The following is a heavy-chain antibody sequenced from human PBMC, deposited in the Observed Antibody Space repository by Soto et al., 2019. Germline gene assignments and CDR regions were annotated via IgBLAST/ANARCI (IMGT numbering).Heavy chain of an antibody. V-gene: IGHV3-23*01. Sequence: EVQLLESGGGLVQPGGSLSLSCAASGFTFSNYAMAWVRQAPGKGLEWVSAISGSGGNRFYAGSVKGRFTLSRDNSSCRLYLQMNSLGAEDTAVYFCAKFPEWRLHAVLLGYFDLWGLGTLVTVSS. CDR3: AKFPEWRLHAVLLGYFDL. CDR2: ISGSGGNR. CDR1: GFTFSNYA. D-gene: IGHD3-3*01. J-gene: IGHJ2*01.